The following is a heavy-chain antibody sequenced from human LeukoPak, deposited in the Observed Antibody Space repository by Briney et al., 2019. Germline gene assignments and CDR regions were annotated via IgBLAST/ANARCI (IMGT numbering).Heavy chain of an antibody. CDR1: GYTFTGYY. CDR2: INPNSGGT. D-gene: IGHD5-12*01. CDR3: ERDGYSGYDPFDY. J-gene: IGHJ4*02. V-gene: IGHV1-2*02. Sequence: ASVKVSCKASGYTFTGYYMHWVRQAPGQGLEWMGWINPNSGGTNYAQKFQGRVTMTRDTSISTAYMELSRLRSDDAAVYYCERDGYSGYDPFDYWGQGTLVTVSS.